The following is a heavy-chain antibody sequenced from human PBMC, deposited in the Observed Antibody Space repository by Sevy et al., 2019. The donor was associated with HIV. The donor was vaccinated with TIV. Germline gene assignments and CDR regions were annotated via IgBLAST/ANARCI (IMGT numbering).Heavy chain of an antibody. J-gene: IGHJ6*02. Sequence: GGSLRLSCVVSVFSVSSNYMSWVRQAPGKGLGWVSNIYSDGRTYYADSVRGRFTISRDTSKNTVYLEMKSLRAEDTAVYYCTREDIVLGEDNYYGMDVWGHGTTVTVSS. CDR2: IYSDGRT. CDR3: TREDIVLGEDNYYGMDV. CDR1: VFSVSSNY. V-gene: IGHV3-53*01. D-gene: IGHD2-15*01.